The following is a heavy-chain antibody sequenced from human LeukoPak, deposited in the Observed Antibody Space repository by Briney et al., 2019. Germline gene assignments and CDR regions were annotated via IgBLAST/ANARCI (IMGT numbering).Heavy chain of an antibody. V-gene: IGHV1-18*01. J-gene: IGHJ6*02. D-gene: IGHD2-2*01. CDR1: GYTFTSYG. Sequence: ASVKVSCKASGYTFTSYGISWVRQAPGQGLEWMAWISTYNGNTNYTQKLQDRVTLTTDTSTSTAYMELRSLRSEDTAVYYCARGHCSSTSCYDPYYYGMDVWGQGTTVTVSS. CDR3: ARGHCSSTSCYDPYYYGMDV. CDR2: ISTYNGNT.